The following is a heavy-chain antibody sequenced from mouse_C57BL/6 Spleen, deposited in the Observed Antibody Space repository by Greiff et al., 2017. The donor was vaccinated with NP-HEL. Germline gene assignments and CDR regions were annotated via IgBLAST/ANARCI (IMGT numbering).Heavy chain of an antibody. CDR1: GYTFTSYW. CDR3: ASAGIYYDYVLDY. CDR2: IDPSDSYT. V-gene: IGHV1-69*01. Sequence: QVQLQQPGAELVMPGASVKLSCKASGYTFTSYWMHWVKQRPGQGLEWIGEIDPSDSYTNYNQKFKGKSTLTVDKSSSTAYMQLSSLTSEDSAVYYCASAGIYYDYVLDYWGQGTTLTVSS. J-gene: IGHJ2*01. D-gene: IGHD2-4*01.